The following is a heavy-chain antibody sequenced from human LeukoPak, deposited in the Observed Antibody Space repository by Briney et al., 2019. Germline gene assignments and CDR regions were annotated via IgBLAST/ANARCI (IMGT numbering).Heavy chain of an antibody. CDR3: ARDVRGSMIVVVPWYYFDY. CDR1: GGSISSSSYY. D-gene: IGHD3-22*01. CDR2: IYYSGST. V-gene: IGHV4-39*02. Sequence: SETLSLTCTVSGGSISSSSYYWGWIRQPPGKGLEWIGSIYYSGSTYYNPSLKSRVTISVDTSKNQFSLKLSSVTAADTAVYYCARDVRGSMIVVVPWYYFDYWGQGTLVTVSS. J-gene: IGHJ4*02.